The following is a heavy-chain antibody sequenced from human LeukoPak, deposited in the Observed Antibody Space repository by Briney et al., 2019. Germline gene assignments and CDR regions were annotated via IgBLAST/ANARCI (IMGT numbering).Heavy chain of an antibody. D-gene: IGHD3-3*01. CDR1: GFTFSSYA. V-gene: IGHV3-30*04. Sequence: LTGGSLRLSCAASGFTFSSYAMHWVRQAPGKGLEWVAVISYDGSNKYYADSVKGRFTISRDNSKNTLYLQMNSLRAEDRAVYYCALTDWGDFWTSFDIWGQGTMVTVSS. CDR3: ALTDWGDFWTSFDI. CDR2: ISYDGSNK. J-gene: IGHJ3*02.